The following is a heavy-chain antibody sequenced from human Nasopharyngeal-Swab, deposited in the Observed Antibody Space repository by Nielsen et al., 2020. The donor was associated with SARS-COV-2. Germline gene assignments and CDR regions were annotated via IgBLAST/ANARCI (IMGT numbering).Heavy chain of an antibody. CDR1: GFTFDDYA. J-gene: IGHJ4*02. Sequence: SLKISCAASGFTFDDYAMHWVRQAPGKGLEWVSGISWNSGSIGYADSVKGRFTISRDNAKNSLYLQMNSLRAEDTALYHYAKDKNDFWSGPSDYWGQGTLVTVSS. D-gene: IGHD3-3*01. V-gene: IGHV3-9*01. CDR2: ISWNSGSI. CDR3: AKDKNDFWSGPSDY.